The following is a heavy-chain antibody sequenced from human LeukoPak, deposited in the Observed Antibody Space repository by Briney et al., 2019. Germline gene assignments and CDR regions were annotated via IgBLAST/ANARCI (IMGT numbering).Heavy chain of an antibody. CDR2: ISYDGNSK. CDR1: GFTFSDHG. J-gene: IGHJ5*02. CDR3: AKRRRTSCYDP. D-gene: IGHD2-2*01. Sequence: GGSLRLSCAASGFTFSDHGMHWVRQAPGKGLEGVGVISYDGNSKKYADSVEDRFSISRDKSKGTLYLQMKSLRPEGTGVYDGAKRRRTSCYDPWGEETLVTVSS. V-gene: IGHV3-30*18.